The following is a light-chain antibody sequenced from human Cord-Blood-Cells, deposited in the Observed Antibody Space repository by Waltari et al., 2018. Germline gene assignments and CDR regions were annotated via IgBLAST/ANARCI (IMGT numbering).Light chain of an antibody. V-gene: IGKV1-5*03. CDR3: QQYNSYWT. J-gene: IGKJ1*01. Sequence: DIQMTQSPSTLSASVGDRVTITCRASQSISSWLAWYQQKPGKAPKLLIYKASSLESGFPSRFSGMGSGTEFTLTISSLQPDDFATYYCQQYNSYWTFGQGTKVEIK. CDR1: QSISSW. CDR2: KAS.